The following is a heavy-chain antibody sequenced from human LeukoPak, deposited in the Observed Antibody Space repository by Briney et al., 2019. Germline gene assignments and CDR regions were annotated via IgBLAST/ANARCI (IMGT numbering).Heavy chain of an antibody. J-gene: IGHJ4*02. CDR2: FAPEDGET. CDR3: AKDFSRGRAVAAPGDY. CDR1: GYTLTELS. V-gene: IGHV1-24*01. Sequence: ASVKVSCKVSGYTLTELSMHWVRQAPGKGLEWMGGFAPEDGETIYAQKFQGRVTMTEDTSTDTAYMELSSLRAEDTAVYYCAKDFSRGRAVAAPGDYWGQGTLVTVSS. D-gene: IGHD6-19*01.